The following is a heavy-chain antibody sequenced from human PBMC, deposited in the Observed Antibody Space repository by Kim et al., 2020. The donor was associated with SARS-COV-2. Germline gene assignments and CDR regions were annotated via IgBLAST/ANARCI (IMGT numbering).Heavy chain of an antibody. V-gene: IGHV1-46*01. CDR1: GYTFTSYY. Sequence: ASVKVSCKTSGYTFTSYYMHWVRQAPGQGLEWMGIINTGGGSTTYAQKFQGRVTMTRDTSTSTVYMDLSSLRSEDTAIYYCARELLTSGYLRGFDYWGQGTLVTVSS. CDR3: ARELLTSGYLRGFDY. D-gene: IGHD3-22*01. J-gene: IGHJ4*02. CDR2: INTGGGST.